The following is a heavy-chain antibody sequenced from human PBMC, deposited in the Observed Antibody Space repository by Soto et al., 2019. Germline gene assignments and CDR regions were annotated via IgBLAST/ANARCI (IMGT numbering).Heavy chain of an antibody. CDR2: ISNDGNTR. CDR3: AASRTSASGSPIAY. V-gene: IGHV3-30*04. J-gene: IGHJ4*02. Sequence: QVQLLGSGGALAQPGRSLRLSCAASGFTFTNYAMHWVRRAPGKGLGWGEVISNDGNTRYYAESVKGRFSISRDNLNNTLYVQVNTLKNEDTAVYYCAASRTSASGSPIAYWGQGTLVTVSS. D-gene: IGHD5-12*01. CDR1: GFTFTNYA.